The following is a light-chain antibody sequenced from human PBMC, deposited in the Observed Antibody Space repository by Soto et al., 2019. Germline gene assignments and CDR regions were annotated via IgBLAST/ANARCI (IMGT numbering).Light chain of an antibody. V-gene: IGKV3D-15*01. CDR2: GAS. J-gene: IGKJ5*01. Sequence: EIVLTQSPPTLSVSPGERAALSCRASQRIRSNLAWYQQKPGQAPGLLIYGASTRATGIPARFSGRGSGTEFTLTINSLQSDDFAVYYCPQYNNWPAITFGQGTRREIK. CDR3: PQYNNWPAIT. CDR1: QRIRSN.